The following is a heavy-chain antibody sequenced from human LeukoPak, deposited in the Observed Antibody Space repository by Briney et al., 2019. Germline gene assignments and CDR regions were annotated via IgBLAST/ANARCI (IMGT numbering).Heavy chain of an antibody. CDR2: IYDSGST. V-gene: IGHV4-39*01. CDR1: GGSIRSSYYY. J-gene: IGHJ2*01. Sequence: SETLSLTCTVSGGSIRSSYYYWGWIRQPPGKGLEWIGSIYDSGSTYYNPSLKSRVTISVDTSKNQFSLKLNSVTAADTAVYYCARGLGYEFDLWGRGTLVTVSS. D-gene: IGHD1-1*01. CDR3: ARGLGYEFDL.